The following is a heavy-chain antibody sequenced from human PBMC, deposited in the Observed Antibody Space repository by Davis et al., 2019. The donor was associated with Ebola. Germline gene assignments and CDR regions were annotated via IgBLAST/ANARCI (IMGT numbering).Heavy chain of an antibody. D-gene: IGHD3-22*01. CDR2: INPSGGST. CDR1: GYTFTSYY. Sequence: ASVKVSCKASGYTFTSYYMHWVRQAPGQGLEWMGIINPSGGSTSYAQTFQGRVTMTRDTSTSTVYMELSSLRSEDTAVYYCARAPRLYDSSGHQDYWGQGTLITVSS. J-gene: IGHJ4*02. CDR3: ARAPRLYDSSGHQDY. V-gene: IGHV1-46*01.